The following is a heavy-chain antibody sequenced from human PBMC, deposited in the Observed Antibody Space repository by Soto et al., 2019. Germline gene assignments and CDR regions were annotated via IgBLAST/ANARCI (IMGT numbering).Heavy chain of an antibody. CDR2: ISSSGSTI. CDR3: ATALGSSGHLVAN. CDR1: GFTFSDYY. V-gene: IGHV3-11*01. J-gene: IGHJ4*02. Sequence: GGSLRLSCAASGFTFSDYYMSWIRQAPGKGLECVSYISSSGSTIYYADSVKGRFTISRDNAKNSLYLQMNSLRAEDTAVYYCATALGSSGHLVANWGQGTLVTVSS. D-gene: IGHD3-22*01.